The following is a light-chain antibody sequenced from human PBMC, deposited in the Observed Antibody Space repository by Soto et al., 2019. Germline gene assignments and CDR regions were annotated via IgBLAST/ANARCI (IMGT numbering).Light chain of an antibody. V-gene: IGLV2-8*01. CDR3: SSYADNNSVL. CDR1: SSDVGGYNY. CDR2: EVF. J-gene: IGLJ3*02. Sequence: QSVLTQPPSASGSPGQSVTISCTGTSSDVGGYNYVSWYQQHPGKAPKLMIYEVFKRPSGVPDRFSGSKSGNTASLTVSGLQAEDEADYYCSSYADNNSVLFGGGTKLTVL.